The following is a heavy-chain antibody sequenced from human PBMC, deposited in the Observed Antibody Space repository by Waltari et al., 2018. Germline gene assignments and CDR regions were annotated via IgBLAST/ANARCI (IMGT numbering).Heavy chain of an antibody. D-gene: IGHD6-19*01. V-gene: IGHV1-18*04. CDR3: ARRYSSAWYDLEY. Sequence: QVQLVQSGAEVKKPGASVQVSCKASGYSFTNYGISWVRQAPGQGLGWVGWISPYKGSTNSVQKFQGRVTMTTDTSTSTAYMELRSLTSDDTAVYYCARRYSSAWYDLEYWGQGTLVTVSS. CDR1: GYSFTNYG. CDR2: ISPYKGST. J-gene: IGHJ4*02.